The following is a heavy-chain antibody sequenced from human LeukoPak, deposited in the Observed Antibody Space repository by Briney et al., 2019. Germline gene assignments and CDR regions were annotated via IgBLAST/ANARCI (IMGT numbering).Heavy chain of an antibody. V-gene: IGHV3-7*01. J-gene: IGHJ4*02. Sequence: GGSLRLSCAASGFTFSSSCLSWVRQAPGKGLEWVANIKQDGSEKYYVDSVKGRFTISRDNAKNSLYLQMNSLRGEDTAVYYCARGERWGQGTLVAVSS. D-gene: IGHD5-24*01. CDR2: IKQDGSEK. CDR3: ARGER. CDR1: GFTFSSSC.